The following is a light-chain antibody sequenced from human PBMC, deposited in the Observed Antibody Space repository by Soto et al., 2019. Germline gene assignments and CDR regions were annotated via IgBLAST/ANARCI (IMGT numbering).Light chain of an antibody. J-gene: IGKJ1*01. CDR2: AAS. Sequence: DIQMTQSPSSLSASVGDRVTLACRASQGISNYLAWYQQKPGKVPELLIYAASTLQSGVPSRFSGSDYGTEFTLTITSLQPDDFAIYYCQQYKDYSTWTFGQGTKVDI. CDR3: QQYKDYSTWT. V-gene: IGKV1-27*01. CDR1: QGISNY.